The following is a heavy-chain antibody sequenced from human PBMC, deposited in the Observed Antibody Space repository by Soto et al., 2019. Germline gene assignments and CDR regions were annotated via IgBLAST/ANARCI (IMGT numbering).Heavy chain of an antibody. CDR1: GDKVCSYW. D-gene: IGHD5-18*01. J-gene: IGHJ6*02. V-gene: IGHV5-10-1*01. CDR3: ARTSMQSRGNSDAHGVMDV. Sequence: GESLKISGEGSGDKVCSYWIWWVRQKTGKGLEWMGRIDPSDSYTNYSPSFQGHVTISADKSISTAYLQWSSLKASDTAMYYCARTSMQSRGNSDAHGVMDVWGQGTTVIVFS. CDR2: IDPSDSYT.